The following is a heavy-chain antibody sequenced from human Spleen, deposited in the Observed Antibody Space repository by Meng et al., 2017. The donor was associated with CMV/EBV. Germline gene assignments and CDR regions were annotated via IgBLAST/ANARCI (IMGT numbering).Heavy chain of an antibody. D-gene: IGHD3-3*01. Sequence: YTFTTYDISWVRQAARHGLEWMGSVNPHSGSTGYAQKFRGRVTLTSTTSESTAYMELSSLRSDDTAVYYCARGVGHDDFWRSNWFDPWGQGTLVTVSS. CDR1: YTFTTYD. CDR3: ARGVGHDDFWRSNWFDP. J-gene: IGHJ5*02. V-gene: IGHV1-8*01. CDR2: VNPHSGST.